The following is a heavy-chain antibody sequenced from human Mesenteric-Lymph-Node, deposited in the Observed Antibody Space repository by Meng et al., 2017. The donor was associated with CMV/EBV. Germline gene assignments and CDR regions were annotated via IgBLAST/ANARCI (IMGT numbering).Heavy chain of an antibody. CDR3: ASPLVPAAIPYYYYYGMDV. CDR1: GFRVRNNH. V-gene: IGHV3-53*01. CDR2: IYRDDTT. J-gene: IGHJ6*02. Sequence: GGSLRLSCAASGFRVRNNHMSWVRQAPGKGLEWVSVIYRDDTTSYADSVKGRFTISRDNYENTLYLQMNSLRAEDTAMYYCASPLVPAAIPYYYYYGMDVWGQGTTVTVSS. D-gene: IGHD2-2*01.